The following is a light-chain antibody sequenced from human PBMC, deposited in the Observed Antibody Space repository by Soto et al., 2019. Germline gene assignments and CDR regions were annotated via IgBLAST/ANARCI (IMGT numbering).Light chain of an antibody. Sequence: EIVLTQSPGTLSMSAGERATLSCRASQSVSSSYLAWYQQKPGQAPRLLIYGASRRATGIPDRFSGSGSGTDFTLTISRLEPEDFAVYYCQQYDSFRRTFGQGTKVEIK. CDR2: GAS. CDR1: QSVSSSY. CDR3: QQYDSFRRT. V-gene: IGKV3-20*01. J-gene: IGKJ1*01.